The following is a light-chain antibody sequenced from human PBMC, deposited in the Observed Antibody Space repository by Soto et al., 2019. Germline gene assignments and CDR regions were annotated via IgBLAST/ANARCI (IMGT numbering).Light chain of an antibody. CDR1: QSVSSN. Sequence: IVLPQSPATLSVSPGERATLSCRASQSVSSNLAWYQQKPGQAPRLLIYGASTRATGIPARFSGSGSGTEFTLTISSLQSEDFAVYYCQQYNYWPRTFGQGTKVDIK. J-gene: IGKJ1*01. CDR2: GAS. CDR3: QQYNYWPRT. V-gene: IGKV3-15*01.